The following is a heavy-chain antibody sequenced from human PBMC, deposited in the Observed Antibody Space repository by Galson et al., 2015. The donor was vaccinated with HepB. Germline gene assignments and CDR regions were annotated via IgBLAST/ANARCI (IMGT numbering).Heavy chain of an antibody. Sequence: SLRLSCAASGFTFSNYSLHWVRQAPGKGLEWVSTISYDGYNKYYAASVRGPFTISRDNSRNTVYLQMNSLRAEDTAVYYCARGDRYSGSSPLGDYWGQGTLVTVSS. V-gene: IGHV3-30*04. CDR1: GFTFSNYS. CDR2: ISYDGYNK. D-gene: IGHD6-6*01. J-gene: IGHJ4*02. CDR3: ARGDRYSGSSPLGDY.